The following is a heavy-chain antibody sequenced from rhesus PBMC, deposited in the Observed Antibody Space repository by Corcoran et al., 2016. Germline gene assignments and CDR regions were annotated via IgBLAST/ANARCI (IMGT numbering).Heavy chain of an antibody. J-gene: IGHJ4*01. CDR2: SNGNSGST. CDR3: ARDGGSWKGYFDY. D-gene: IGHD6-25*01. V-gene: IGHV4-80*01. Sequence: QVQLQESGPGLVKPSETLSLTCAVSGGSFSSYWWSWIRQPPGKGLEWIGESNGNSGSTNYNPSHKSRITISKDPSKNQFSLKLGSGTAADTAVYYCARDGGSWKGYFDYWGQGVLVTVSS. CDR1: GGSFSSYW.